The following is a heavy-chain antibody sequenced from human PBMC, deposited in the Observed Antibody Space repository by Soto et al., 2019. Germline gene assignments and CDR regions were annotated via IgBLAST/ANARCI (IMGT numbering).Heavy chain of an antibody. Sequence: QLQLQESGPGLVKPSETLSLTCTVSGGSINSDTYYWGWIRQPPGKGLEWIGTIHYSGTTYYNSSLKSRVTISVDTSNNHFSLKLSSVTAADTAVYYCARRGGDYVGWFDPWGQGTLVTVSS. CDR3: ARRGGDYVGWFDP. V-gene: IGHV4-39*02. J-gene: IGHJ5*02. CDR1: GGSINSDTYY. D-gene: IGHD4-17*01. CDR2: IHYSGTT.